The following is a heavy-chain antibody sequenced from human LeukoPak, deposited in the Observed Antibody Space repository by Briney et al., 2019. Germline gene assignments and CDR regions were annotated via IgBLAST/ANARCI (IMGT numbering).Heavy chain of an antibody. CDR2: ISGSGGST. J-gene: IGHJ3*02. D-gene: IGHD1-26*01. CDR1: GFTFSDYY. Sequence: PGGSLRLSCAASGFTFSDYYMSWIRQAPGKGLEWVSAISGSGGSTYYADSVKGRFTISRDNSKNTLYLQMNSLRAEDTAVYYCAKDPWETHDAFDIWGQGTMVTVSS. CDR3: AKDPWETHDAFDI. V-gene: IGHV3-23*01.